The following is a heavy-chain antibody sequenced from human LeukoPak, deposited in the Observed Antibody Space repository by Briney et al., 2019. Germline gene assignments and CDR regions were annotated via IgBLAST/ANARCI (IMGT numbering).Heavy chain of an antibody. J-gene: IGHJ4*02. CDR3: AKAGWLFPNPFDY. Sequence: GGSLRLSCAASGFTFSGSAMHWVRQASGKGLEWVGRIRSKANSYATAYAASVKGRFTISRDDSKNTAYLQMNSLKTEDTAVYYCAKAGWLFPNPFDYWGQGTLVTVSS. V-gene: IGHV3-73*01. CDR1: GFTFSGSA. D-gene: IGHD3-22*01. CDR2: IRSKANSYAT.